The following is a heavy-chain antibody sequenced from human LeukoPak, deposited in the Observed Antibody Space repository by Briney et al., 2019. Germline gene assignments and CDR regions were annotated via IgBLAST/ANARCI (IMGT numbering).Heavy chain of an antibody. J-gene: IGHJ4*02. Sequence: GGSLRLSCAASGFTFNDYYMTWIRQAPGKGLECISYITAGGSDTYYADSVKGRFTVSRDNAKNSLYLQMNSLRPDDTAVYYCAREDGYMYYFDNWGQGTLVAVPS. V-gene: IGHV3-11*01. CDR3: AREDGYMYYFDN. CDR1: GFTFNDYY. CDR2: ITAGGSDT. D-gene: IGHD5-24*01.